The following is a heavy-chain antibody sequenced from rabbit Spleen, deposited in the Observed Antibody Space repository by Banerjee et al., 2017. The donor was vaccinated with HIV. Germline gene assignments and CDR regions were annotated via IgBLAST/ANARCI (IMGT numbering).Heavy chain of an antibody. J-gene: IGHJ4*01. CDR3: ARDLDGVIVWNFNL. Sequence: QEQLEESGGDLVQPGGSLKLSCTASGFSFSNKAVMCWVRQAPGKGLEWIACINAVTGKAVYASCAKGRFTFSKTSSTTVTLQMTSLTAADTATYFCARDLDGVIVWNFNLWGPGTLVTVS. CDR1: GFSFSNKAV. D-gene: IGHD6-1*01. CDR2: INAVTGKA. V-gene: IGHV1S45*01.